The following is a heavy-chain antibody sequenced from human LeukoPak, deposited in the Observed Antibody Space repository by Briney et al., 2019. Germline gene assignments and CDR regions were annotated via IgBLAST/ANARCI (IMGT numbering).Heavy chain of an antibody. Sequence: GGSLRLSCAASGLTFSSYSMNWVRQAPGKGLEWVSSISSSSSYIYYADSVKGRFTISRDNAKNSLYLQMNSLRAEDTAVYYYARVYSWPPAIDCWGQGTLVTVSS. CDR1: GLTFSSYS. CDR2: ISSSSSYI. CDR3: ARVYSWPPAIDC. D-gene: IGHD2-15*01. J-gene: IGHJ4*02. V-gene: IGHV3-21*01.